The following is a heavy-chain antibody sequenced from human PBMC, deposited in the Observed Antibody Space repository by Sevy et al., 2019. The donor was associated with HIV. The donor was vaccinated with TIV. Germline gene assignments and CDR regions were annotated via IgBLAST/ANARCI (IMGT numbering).Heavy chain of an antibody. Sequence: GGSLRLSCAASGFTFSSYAMHWVRQAPGKGLEWVAVISYDGSNKYYADSVKGRFTISRDNSKNTLYLKMNSLRAEDTAGYYCARDGPKVGQDYYYYYYMDVWGKGTTVTVSS. CDR1: GFTFSSYA. J-gene: IGHJ6*03. CDR3: ARDGPKVGQDYYYYYYMDV. V-gene: IGHV3-30-3*01. D-gene: IGHD1-26*01. CDR2: ISYDGSNK.